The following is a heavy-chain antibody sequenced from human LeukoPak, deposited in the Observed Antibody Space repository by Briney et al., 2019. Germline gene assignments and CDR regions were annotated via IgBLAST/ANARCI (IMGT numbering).Heavy chain of an antibody. CDR3: ARGPYYYGSGNSYNRFNVVY. CDR2: ISSSGTTI. V-gene: IGHV3-11*04. Sequence: GGSLRLSCAASGFTFSNAWMSWVRQAPGKGMEWVSYISSSGTTIYYADSVKGRFTISRDNAKNSLYLQMNSLRAEDTAVYYCARGPYYYGSGNSYNRFNVVYWGQGTLVTVSS. CDR1: GFTFSNAW. D-gene: IGHD3-10*01. J-gene: IGHJ4*02.